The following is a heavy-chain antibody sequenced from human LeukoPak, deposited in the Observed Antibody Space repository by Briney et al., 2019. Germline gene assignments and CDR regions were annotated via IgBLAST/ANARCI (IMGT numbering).Heavy chain of an antibody. D-gene: IGHD2-21*02. CDR3: AREGYCGGDRFLY. CDR1: GFTFSNYG. V-gene: IGHV3-66*01. Sequence: GGSLRLSCAASGFTFSNYGMTWVRQAPGKGLEWVSVIYSGGSTDYADSVKGRFTISRDNSKNALYLQMNSLRAEDTAVYYCAREGYCGGDRFLYWGQGTLVTVSS. CDR2: IYSGGST. J-gene: IGHJ4*02.